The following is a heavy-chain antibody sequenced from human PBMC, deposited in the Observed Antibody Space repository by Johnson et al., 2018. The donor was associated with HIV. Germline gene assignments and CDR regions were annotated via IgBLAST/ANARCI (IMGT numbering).Heavy chain of an antibody. D-gene: IGHD2-2*02. Sequence: VQLVESGGGLVQPGGSLRLSCTASGFTFSDFRMSWVRQAPGRGLEWVSVIWFDERDKYYTDSVKGRFTVSRDNSKNTVFLQMNSLRAEDTAVYYCARDRGGSSYRWVAFDIWGQGTMVTVSS. CDR3: ARDRGGSSYRWVAFDI. CDR1: GFTFSDFR. V-gene: IGHV3-33*08. CDR2: IWFDERDK. J-gene: IGHJ3*02.